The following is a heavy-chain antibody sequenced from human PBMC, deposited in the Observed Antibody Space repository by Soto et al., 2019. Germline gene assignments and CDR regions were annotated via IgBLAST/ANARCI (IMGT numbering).Heavy chain of an antibody. CDR2: ISGSGGST. Sequence: PGGSLRLSCAASGFTFSDYAMSWVRQTPGKGLEWVSAISGSGGSTYYADSVKGRFTISRDNSKNTLYLQMNSLRAEDTAVYYCAKDPVSWFDPWGQGTLVTVSS. CDR1: GFTFSDYA. J-gene: IGHJ5*02. V-gene: IGHV3-23*01. CDR3: AKDPVSWFDP.